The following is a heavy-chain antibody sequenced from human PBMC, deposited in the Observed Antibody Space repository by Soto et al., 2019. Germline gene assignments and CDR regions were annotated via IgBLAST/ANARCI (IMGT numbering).Heavy chain of an antibody. J-gene: IGHJ4*02. D-gene: IGHD6-19*01. CDR1: GFTFSSYW. CDR2: IKQDGSEK. CDR3: ARVIGGVAGRFDY. V-gene: IGHV3-7*01. Sequence: EVQLVESGGGLVQPGGSLRLSCAASGFTFSSYWMSWVRQAPGKGLEWVANIKQDGSEKYYVDSVKGRFTISRDNAKNSLLLENDGLRAEDTAVYYCARVIGGVAGRFDYWGQGTLVTVSS.